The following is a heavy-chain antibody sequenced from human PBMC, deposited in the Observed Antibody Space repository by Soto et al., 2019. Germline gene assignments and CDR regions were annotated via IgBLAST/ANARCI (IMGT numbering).Heavy chain of an antibody. Sequence: SSETLSLTCAVSGGSISSGGYSWSWIRPPPGKGLEWIGYIYHSGSTYYNPSLKSRVTISVDWSKNQFSLKLSSVTAADTAVYYCARVWDSSGPNFDYWGQGTLVTVSS. V-gene: IGHV4-30-2*01. CDR3: ARVWDSSGPNFDY. CDR2: IYHSGST. J-gene: IGHJ4*02. D-gene: IGHD3-22*01. CDR1: GGSISSGGYS.